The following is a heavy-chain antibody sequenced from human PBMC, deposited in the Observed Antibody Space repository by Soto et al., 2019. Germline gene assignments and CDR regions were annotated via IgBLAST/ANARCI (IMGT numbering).Heavy chain of an antibody. CDR3: ARFNKGLPGEQTGDC. Sequence: SETLSLTCTVSGGSISSGGYYWSWIRQHPGKGLEWIGYIYYSGSTYYNPSLKSRVTISVDTSKNQFSLKMSSVTAADTAVYYCARFNKGLPGEQTGDCWGQGTLVTVSS. CDR2: IYYSGST. D-gene: IGHD3-10*01. J-gene: IGHJ4*02. V-gene: IGHV4-31*03. CDR1: GGSISSGGYY.